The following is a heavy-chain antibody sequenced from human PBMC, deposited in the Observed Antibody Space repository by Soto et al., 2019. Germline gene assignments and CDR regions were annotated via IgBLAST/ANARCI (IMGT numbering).Heavy chain of an antibody. CDR2: IISDGSST. CDR1: GFTFSRYW. CDR3: ARDPTYFYDSSGYYDY. Sequence: EVQLVESGGGLVQPGGSLRLSCAASGFTFSRYWMHWVRQAPGKGLVWVSRIISDGSSTSYADSVKGRFTISRDNAKNTLYLQMNSLRAEDTAVYYCARDPTYFYDSSGYYDYWGQGTLVTVSS. D-gene: IGHD3-22*01. V-gene: IGHV3-74*01. J-gene: IGHJ4*02.